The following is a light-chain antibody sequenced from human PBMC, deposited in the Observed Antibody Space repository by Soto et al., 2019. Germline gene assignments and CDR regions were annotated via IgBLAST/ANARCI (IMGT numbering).Light chain of an antibody. Sequence: EIVMKQSPATLSVYPGERATLSCRASQSVSSNLAWYQQKPGQAPRLLIYGASTRATGIPARFSGSGSGTEFTLTISSLQSEDFAVHYCQQYNNWPPITFGQGTRLEIK. CDR3: QQYNNWPPIT. CDR2: GAS. V-gene: IGKV3-15*01. J-gene: IGKJ5*01. CDR1: QSVSSN.